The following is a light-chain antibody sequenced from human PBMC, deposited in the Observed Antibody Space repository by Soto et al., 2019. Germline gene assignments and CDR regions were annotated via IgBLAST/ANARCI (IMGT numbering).Light chain of an antibody. CDR1: QTIRGY. J-gene: IGKJ1*01. CDR2: ATS. Sequence: DIQMTQSPSSLSASLGDRVTITCRASQTIRGYLNWYQQKPGKAPQLLIYATSSLQTGVPSRFSASGSGTDFSLVISDLQPEDSATYYCQQGYSSRWTSGRGTKVEI. CDR3: QQGYSSRWT. V-gene: IGKV1-39*01.